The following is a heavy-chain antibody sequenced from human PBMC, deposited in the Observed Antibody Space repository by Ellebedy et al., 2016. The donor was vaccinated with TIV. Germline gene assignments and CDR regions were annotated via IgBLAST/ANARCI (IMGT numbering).Heavy chain of an antibody. Sequence: SETLSLTCAVYGGSFSGFYWSWIRQPPGKGLEWIGEINHSGRSRSNPSLKSRVSISVDTSKNQFSLKLNSVTAADTAVYYCARGYWRDCTNDVCPCYFDFWGQGTPVTVSS. V-gene: IGHV4-34*01. D-gene: IGHD2-8*01. CDR3: ARGYWRDCTNDVCPCYFDF. CDR2: INHSGRS. J-gene: IGHJ4*02. CDR1: GGSFSGFY.